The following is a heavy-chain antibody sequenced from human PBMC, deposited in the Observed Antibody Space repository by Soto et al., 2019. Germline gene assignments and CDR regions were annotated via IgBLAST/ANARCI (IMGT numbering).Heavy chain of an antibody. CDR3: ARDRGVAPPVAGNTHYYYYMDV. V-gene: IGHV1-18*01. D-gene: IGHD6-19*01. CDR2: ISAYNGNT. J-gene: IGHJ6*03. Sequence: QDQLVQSGVEVKKPGASVKVSCKASGYSFTNYGITWVRQAPGQELEWMGWISAYNGNTNNAQKFQARATRTTDASTSTAYLELRSLRSDDTAVYYCARDRGVAPPVAGNTHYYYYMDVWGKGTTVTVSS. CDR1: GYSFTNYG.